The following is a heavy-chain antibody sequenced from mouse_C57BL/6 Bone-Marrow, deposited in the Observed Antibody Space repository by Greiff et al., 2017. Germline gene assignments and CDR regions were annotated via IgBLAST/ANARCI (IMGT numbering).Heavy chain of an antibody. J-gene: IGHJ4*01. Sequence: QVQLQQSGAELVRPGASVTLSCKASGYTFTDYEMHWVKQTPVHGLEWIGAIDPETGGTAYNQKFKGKAILTADKSSSTAYMELRSLTSEDSAVYYCTRPDGYSNYYAMDYWGQGTSVTVSS. CDR3: TRPDGYSNYYAMDY. D-gene: IGHD2-3*01. CDR2: IDPETGGT. V-gene: IGHV1-15*01. CDR1: GYTFTDYE.